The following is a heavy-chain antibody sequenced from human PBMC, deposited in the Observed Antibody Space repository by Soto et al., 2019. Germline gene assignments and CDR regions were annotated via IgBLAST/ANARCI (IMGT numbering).Heavy chain of an antibody. J-gene: IGHJ6*02. CDR2: ISYDGSNK. CDR3: ARDYYRLNSGSGFSMDV. Sequence: QVQLVESGGGVVQPGRSLRLSCAASGFTFSSYAMHWVLQAPGKGLVWLAVISYDGSNKYYADSVKGRFTISRDNSKNTLYLQMNRLRAEDTAVYYCARDYYRLNSGSGFSMDVWGQGTTVTVSS. V-gene: IGHV3-30-3*01. CDR1: GFTFSSYA. D-gene: IGHD5-12*01.